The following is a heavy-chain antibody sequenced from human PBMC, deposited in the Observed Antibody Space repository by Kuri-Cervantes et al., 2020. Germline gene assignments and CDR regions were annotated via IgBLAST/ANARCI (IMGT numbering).Heavy chain of an antibody. Sequence: GESLKISCAASGFTFSSYAMHWVRQTPGNGLVWVSFINGDGSNTMYADSVKGRFTISRDNAKNTLYLQMNSLRAEDTVVYFCSREAEGHFDSWGQGTLVTVSS. CDR3: SREAEGHFDS. CDR2: INGDGSNT. CDR1: GFTFSSYA. J-gene: IGHJ4*02. V-gene: IGHV3-74*03.